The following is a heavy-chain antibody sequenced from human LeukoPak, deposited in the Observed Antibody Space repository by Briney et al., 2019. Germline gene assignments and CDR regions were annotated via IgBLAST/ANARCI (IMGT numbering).Heavy chain of an antibody. V-gene: IGHV3-74*01. J-gene: IGHJ4*02. Sequence: GGSLRLSCAASGFSFTDNLMHWVRPVPGRGLLWVSRIYRYRTDRSYADSVKGRFTISRDNAQNMRYLRMNSLRVEDMPLCICVKCRWSCYYDYWGQGTLVIVSS. CDR2: IYRYRTDR. CDR1: GFSFTDNL. CDR3: VKCRWSCYYDY. D-gene: IGHD3-3*01.